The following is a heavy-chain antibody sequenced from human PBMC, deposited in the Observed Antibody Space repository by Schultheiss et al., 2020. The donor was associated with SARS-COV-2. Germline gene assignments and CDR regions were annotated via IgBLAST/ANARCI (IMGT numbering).Heavy chain of an antibody. CDR3: ARDGSEVVVPAANFDY. D-gene: IGHD2-2*01. CDR2: IWYDGSNK. V-gene: IGHV3-33*01. Sequence: GGSLRLSCAASGFTFSSYGMHWVRQAPGKGLEWVAVIWYDGSNKYYADSVKGRFTISRDNSKNTLYLQMNSLRAEDTAVYYCARDGSEVVVPAANFDYWGQGTLVTVSS. J-gene: IGHJ4*02. CDR1: GFTFSSYG.